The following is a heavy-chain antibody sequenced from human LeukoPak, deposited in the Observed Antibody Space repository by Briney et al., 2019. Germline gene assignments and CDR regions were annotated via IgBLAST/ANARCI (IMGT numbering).Heavy chain of an antibody. J-gene: IGHJ4*02. CDR3: ARGTGFPYSSGWVGYFDY. Sequence: PGGSLRLSCAASGFTFSNFWVTWVRQAPGKGLEWVANIEPDGSEKFYVDSVKGRFTISRDNSKNTLYLEMNSLRAEDTAVYYCARGTGFPYSSGWVGYFDYWGQGTLVIVSS. CDR1: GFTFSNFW. V-gene: IGHV3-7*03. D-gene: IGHD6-19*01. CDR2: IEPDGSEK.